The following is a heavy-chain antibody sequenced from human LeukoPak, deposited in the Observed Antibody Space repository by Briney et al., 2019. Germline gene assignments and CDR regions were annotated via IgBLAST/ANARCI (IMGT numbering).Heavy chain of an antibody. Sequence: SETLSLTCTVSGGSISSYYWSWIRQPPGKGLEWIGYIYYSGSTNYNPSLKSRVTISVDTSKNQFSLKLSSVTAADTAVYYCARSLYYDSSGYSLGYWGQGTLVTVSS. CDR2: IYYSGST. V-gene: IGHV4-59*01. CDR3: ARSLYYDSSGYSLGY. J-gene: IGHJ4*02. CDR1: GGSISSYY. D-gene: IGHD3-22*01.